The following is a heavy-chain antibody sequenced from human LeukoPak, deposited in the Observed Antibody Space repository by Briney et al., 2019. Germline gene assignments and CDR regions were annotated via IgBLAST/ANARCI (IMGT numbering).Heavy chain of an antibody. Sequence: ASVKVSCKASGYTFTSYDINWVRQATGQGLEWMGWMNPNSGNTGYAQKFQGRVTTTRNTSISTAYMELSSLRSEDTAVYYCARGRSTSDPRTYYYYYGMDVWGQGTTVTVSS. CDR3: ARGRSTSDPRTYYYYYGMDV. CDR2: MNPNSGNT. D-gene: IGHD2/OR15-2a*01. V-gene: IGHV1-8*01. CDR1: GYTFTSYD. J-gene: IGHJ6*02.